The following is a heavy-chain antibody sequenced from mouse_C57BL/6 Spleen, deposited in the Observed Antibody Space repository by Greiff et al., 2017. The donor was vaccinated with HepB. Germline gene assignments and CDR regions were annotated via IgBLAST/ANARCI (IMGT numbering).Heavy chain of an antibody. Sequence: EVQLQQSGPVLVKPGASVKMSCKASGYTFTDYYMNWVKQSHGKSLEWIGVINPYNGGTSYNQKFKGKATLTVDKSSSTAYMELNSLTSEDAAVYYCARHYDYERYFDVWGTGTTVTVSS. V-gene: IGHV1-19*01. D-gene: IGHD2-4*01. CDR3: ARHYDYERYFDV. J-gene: IGHJ1*03. CDR1: GYTFTDYY. CDR2: INPYNGGT.